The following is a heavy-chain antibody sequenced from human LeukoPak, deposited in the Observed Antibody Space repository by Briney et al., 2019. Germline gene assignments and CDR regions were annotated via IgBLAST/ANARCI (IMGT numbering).Heavy chain of an antibody. J-gene: IGHJ6*02. CDR3: ASITLYYYYGMDV. Sequence: SVKVSCKASGGTFISYAISWVRQAPGQGLEWMGGIIPIFGTANYAQKFQGRVTITADESTSTAYMELSSLRSEDTAVYYCASITLYYYYGMDVWGQGTTVTVSS. CDR1: GGTFISYA. V-gene: IGHV1-69*01. D-gene: IGHD3-10*01. CDR2: IIPIFGTA.